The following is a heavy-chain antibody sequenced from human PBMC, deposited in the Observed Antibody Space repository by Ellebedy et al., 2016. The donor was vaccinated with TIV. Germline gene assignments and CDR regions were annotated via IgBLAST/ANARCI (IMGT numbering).Heavy chain of an antibody. CDR2: IYHSGST. D-gene: IGHD3-10*01. J-gene: IGHJ4*02. CDR1: GGSISSSNW. Sequence: SETLSLXXAVSGGSISSSNWWSWVRQPPGKGLEWIGEIYHSGSTNYNPSLKSRVTISVDTSKNQFSLKLSSVTAADTAVYYCARERSRGPRRVDYWGQGTLVTVSS. V-gene: IGHV4-4*02. CDR3: ARERSRGPRRVDY.